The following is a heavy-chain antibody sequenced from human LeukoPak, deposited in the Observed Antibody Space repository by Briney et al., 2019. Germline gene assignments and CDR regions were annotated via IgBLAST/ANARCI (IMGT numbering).Heavy chain of an antibody. Sequence: PGGSLRLSCAVSGFTLSNYWIHWVRQAPGKGLEWVSAISGSGGSTYYADSVKGRFTISRDNSKNTLYLQMNSLRAEDTAVYYCAKEGTVITYYYYYYMDVWGKGTTVTISS. D-gene: IGHD3-22*01. CDR2: ISGSGGST. CDR1: GFTLSNYW. J-gene: IGHJ6*03. V-gene: IGHV3-23*01. CDR3: AKEGTVITYYYYYYMDV.